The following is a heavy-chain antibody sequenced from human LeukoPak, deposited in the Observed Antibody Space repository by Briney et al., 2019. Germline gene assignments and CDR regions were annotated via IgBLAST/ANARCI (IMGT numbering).Heavy chain of an antibody. J-gene: IGHJ4*02. CDR2: ISSSSSTI. Sequence: GSLRLSCAASGFTFSSYSMNWVRQAPGKGLEWVSYISSSSSTIYYADSVKGRFTISRDNAKNSLYLQMNSLRAEDTAVYYCARGYCSGGSCYAFDYWAREPWSPSPQ. D-gene: IGHD2-15*01. CDR1: GFTFSSYS. CDR3: ARGYCSGGSCYAFDY. V-gene: IGHV3-48*04.